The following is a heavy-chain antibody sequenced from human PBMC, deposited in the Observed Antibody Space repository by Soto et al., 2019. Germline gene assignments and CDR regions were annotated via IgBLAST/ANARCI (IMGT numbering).Heavy chain of an antibody. CDR2: INHSGST. J-gene: IGHJ4*02. Sequence: QVQLQQWGAGLLKPSETLSLTCAVYGGSFSGYYWTWIRQPPGTGLEWIGEINHSGSTNYNPSLTSRVTLSVDTSQNQFSLKLTSVTAADTAVYYCARDKLSGLFDYWGQGTLVTVSS. V-gene: IGHV4-34*01. CDR3: ARDKLSGLFDY. CDR1: GGSFSGYY.